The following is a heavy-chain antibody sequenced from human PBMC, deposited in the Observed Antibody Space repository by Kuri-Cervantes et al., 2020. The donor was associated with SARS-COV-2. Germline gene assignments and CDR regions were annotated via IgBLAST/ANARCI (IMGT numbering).Heavy chain of an antibody. Sequence: GGSLRLSCAASGFTFSSYAMHWVRQAPGKGLEWVAVITYDKTNEYYEDSVKGRFTISRDNAKNSLYLQMNSLRAEDTAVYYCARPGCSSTSCYYYYGMDVWGQGTTVTVSS. CDR2: ITYDKTNE. CDR3: ARPGCSSTSCYYYYGMDV. CDR1: GFTFSSYA. V-gene: IGHV3-30*07. J-gene: IGHJ6*02. D-gene: IGHD2-2*01.